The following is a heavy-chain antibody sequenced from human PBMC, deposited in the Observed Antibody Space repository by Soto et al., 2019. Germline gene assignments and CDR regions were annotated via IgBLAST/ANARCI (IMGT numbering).Heavy chain of an antibody. Sequence: PSETLSLTCTFSGGSISSYYWSWIRQPPGKGLEWIGYIYYSGSTNYNPSLKSRVTISVDTSKNQFSLKLSSVTAADTAVYYCARRWGSAADYWGQGTLVTVS. V-gene: IGHV4-59*08. CDR1: GGSISSYY. J-gene: IGHJ4*02. D-gene: IGHD3-16*01. CDR2: IYYSGST. CDR3: ARRWGSAADY.